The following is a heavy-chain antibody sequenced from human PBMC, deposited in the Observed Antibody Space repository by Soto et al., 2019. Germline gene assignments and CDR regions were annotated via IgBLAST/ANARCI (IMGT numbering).Heavy chain of an antibody. Sequence: GGSLRLSCAASGFTFSSYAMSWVRQAPGKGLEWVSAISGSGGSTYYADSVKGRFTISRDNSKNTLYLQMNSLRAEDTAVYYCAKSFDFWSGYYSQHTSYYFDYWGQGTLVTVSS. CDR2: ISGSGGST. CDR3: AKSFDFWSGYYSQHTSYYFDY. J-gene: IGHJ4*02. CDR1: GFTFSSYA. V-gene: IGHV3-23*01. D-gene: IGHD3-3*01.